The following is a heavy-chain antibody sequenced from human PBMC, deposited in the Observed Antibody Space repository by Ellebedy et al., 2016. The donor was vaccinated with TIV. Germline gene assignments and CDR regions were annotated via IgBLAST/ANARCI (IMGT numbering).Heavy chain of an antibody. CDR2: ISYDGSNK. J-gene: IGHJ4*02. CDR1: GFTFSSYS. V-gene: IGHV3-30*04. D-gene: IGHD6-19*01. Sequence: GESLKISCAASGFTFSSYSMHWVRQAPGKGLEWVAVISYDGSNKDYADSVKGRFTMSRDNSKNTLYLQMNSLRVDDTAMYYCAKEALAVWGQGTLVTVSS. CDR3: AKEALAV.